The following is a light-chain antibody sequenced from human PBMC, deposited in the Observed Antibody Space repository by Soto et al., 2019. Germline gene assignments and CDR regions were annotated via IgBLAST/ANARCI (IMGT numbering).Light chain of an antibody. CDR2: GAS. J-gene: IGKJ5*01. CDR3: QQYNNWPIT. V-gene: IGKV3-15*01. Sequence: IEMKQSPAALSLATGERVTLSCRARESVSSNLAWYQQKPGQAPRLLIYGASTRATGIPARFSGSGSGTEFTLTITSLQSEDFAVYYCQQYNNWPITFGQGTRLEIK. CDR1: ESVSSN.